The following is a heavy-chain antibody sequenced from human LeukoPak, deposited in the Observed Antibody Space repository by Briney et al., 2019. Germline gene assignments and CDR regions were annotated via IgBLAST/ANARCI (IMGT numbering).Heavy chain of an antibody. D-gene: IGHD2-2*01. J-gene: IGHJ4*02. CDR3: ARGVVPAFLDY. V-gene: IGHV3-30-3*01. CDR2: ISYDGSNK. Sequence: GRSLRLSCAASGFTFSSYAMHWVRQAPGKGLEWVAVISYDGSNKYYADSVKGRFTISRDNSKNTLYLQMNSLRAEDTAVYYCARGVVPAFLDYWGQGTLVTVSS. CDR1: GFTFSSYA.